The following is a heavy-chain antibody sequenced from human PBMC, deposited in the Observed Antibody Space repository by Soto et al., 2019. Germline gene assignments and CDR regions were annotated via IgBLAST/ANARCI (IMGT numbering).Heavy chain of an antibody. CDR3: AKARGYRRYYGMDV. V-gene: IGHV3-23*01. J-gene: IGHJ6*02. Sequence: GGSLRLSCAASGFTFSSYAMSWVRQAPGKGLEWVSAISGSGGSTYYADSVEGRFTISRDNSKNTLYLQMNSLRAEDTAVYYCAKARGYRRYYGMDVWGQGTTVTVSS. D-gene: IGHD5-18*01. CDR2: ISGSGGST. CDR1: GFTFSSYA.